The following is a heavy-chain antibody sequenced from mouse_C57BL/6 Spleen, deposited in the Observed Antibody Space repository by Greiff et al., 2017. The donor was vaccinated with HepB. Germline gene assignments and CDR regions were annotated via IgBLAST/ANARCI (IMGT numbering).Heavy chain of an antibody. CDR2: IYPGSGST. CDR3: ARRYGSDYAMDY. D-gene: IGHD1-1*01. V-gene: IGHV1-55*01. CDR1: GYTFTSYW. J-gene: IGHJ4*01. Sequence: VQLQQSGAELVKPGASVKMSCKASGYTFTSYWITWVKQRPGQGLEWIGDIYPGSGSTNYNEKFKSKATLTVDTSSSTAYMQLSSLTSEDSAVYCCARRYGSDYAMDYWGQGTSVTVSS.